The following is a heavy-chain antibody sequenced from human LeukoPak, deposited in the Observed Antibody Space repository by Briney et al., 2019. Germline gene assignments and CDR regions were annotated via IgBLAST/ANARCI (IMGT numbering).Heavy chain of an antibody. CDR1: GFTFSEYN. D-gene: IGHD4-23*01. CDR2: ISSSGSTI. CDR3: AREGLRWSFDY. J-gene: IGHJ4*02. V-gene: IGHV3-48*03. Sequence: GRPLTLSCAASGFTFSEYNMHWVRQAPGKGLEWVSYISSSGSTIYYADSVKGRFSISRDNAKNSLYLQMNSLRAEDTAVYYCAREGLRWSFDYWGQGTLVTVSS.